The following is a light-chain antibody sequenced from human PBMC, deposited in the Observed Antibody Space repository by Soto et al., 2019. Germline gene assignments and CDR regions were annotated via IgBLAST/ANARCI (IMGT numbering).Light chain of an antibody. J-gene: IGKJ1*01. V-gene: IGKV1-5*01. CDR2: DAS. Sequence: DIQMTQSPSTLSAPVGDRVTITCRASQSIGTWLAWYQQRPGKAPNLLISDASSLNSGVPSRFSGSGSGTEFTLTISSLQPDDFATYYCQQYNSYSAAFGQGTKVEIK. CDR3: QQYNSYSAA. CDR1: QSIGTW.